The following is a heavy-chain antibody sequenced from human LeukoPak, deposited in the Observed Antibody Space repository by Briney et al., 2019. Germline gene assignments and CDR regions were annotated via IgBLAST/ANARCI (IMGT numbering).Heavy chain of an antibody. CDR3: AKIPTEYQLLYRQEGDY. V-gene: IGHV3-23*01. CDR2: ISGSGGST. D-gene: IGHD2-2*02. J-gene: IGHJ4*02. CDR1: GFTFSSYA. Sequence: GGSLRLSCAASGFTFSSYAMSWVRQAPGKGLEWVSAISGSGGSTYYADSVKVRFTISRDNSKNTLYLQMNSLRAEDTAVYYCAKIPTEYQLLYRQEGDYWGQGTLVTVSS.